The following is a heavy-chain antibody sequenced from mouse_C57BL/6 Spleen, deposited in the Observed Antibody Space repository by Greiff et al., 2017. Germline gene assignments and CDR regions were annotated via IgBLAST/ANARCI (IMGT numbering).Heavy chain of an antibody. CDR2: SDPEDGET. CDR1: GFNIKDYY. CDR3: AREYGSSPVAY. D-gene: IGHD1-1*01. Sequence: EVKLQESGAELVKPGASVKLSCTASGFNIKDYYMHWVKQRTEQGLEWIGRSDPEDGETKYAPKFQGKATITADTSSNTAYLQLSSLTSEDTAVYYCAREYGSSPVAYWGQGTLVTVSA. J-gene: IGHJ3*01. V-gene: IGHV14-2*01.